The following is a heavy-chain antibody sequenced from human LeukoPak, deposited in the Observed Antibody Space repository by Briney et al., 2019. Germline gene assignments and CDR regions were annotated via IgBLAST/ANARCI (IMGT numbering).Heavy chain of an antibody. CDR2: IRSSDDAI. V-gene: IGHV3-11*01. Sequence: PGGSLRLSCTTSGFAFKDYSMAWVRQAPGKGLEWIAYIRSSDDAIHYADAVKGRFTISRDNAKTSLYLQMNSLRAEDTAVYYCARRVTMIVVALDNWGQGTLVTVSP. CDR1: GFAFKDYS. CDR3: ARRVTMIVVALDN. D-gene: IGHD3-22*01. J-gene: IGHJ4*02.